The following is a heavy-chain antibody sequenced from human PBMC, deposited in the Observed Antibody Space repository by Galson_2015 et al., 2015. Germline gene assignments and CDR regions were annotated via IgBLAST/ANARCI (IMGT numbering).Heavy chain of an antibody. V-gene: IGHV1-3*01. CDR3: ARDSGYDILTGYSYYYYYMDV. D-gene: IGHD3-9*01. CDR2: INAGNGNT. Sequence: QSGAEVKKPGESLKISCKASGYTFTSYAMHWVRQAPGQRLEWMGWINAGNGNTKYSQKFQGRVTITRDTSASTAYMELSSLRSEDTSVYYCARDSGYDILTGYSYYYYYMDVWGKGTTVTVSS. CDR1: GYTFTSYA. J-gene: IGHJ6*03.